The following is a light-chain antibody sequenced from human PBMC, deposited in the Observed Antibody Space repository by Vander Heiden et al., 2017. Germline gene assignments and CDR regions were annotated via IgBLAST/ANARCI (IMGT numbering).Light chain of an antibody. J-gene: IGKJ1*01. CDR3: QKYDGDPTWT. V-gene: IGKV1-27*01. Sequence: IQMTQSPSSLSASVGDRVTIACRASQGIRNYVAWYQQKPGKVPTLVIYAASTLQSGVPSRFSGSGYGTDFTLTISSLQPEDVATYYCQKYDGDPTWTFGQRTKVEIK. CDR2: AAS. CDR1: QGIRNY.